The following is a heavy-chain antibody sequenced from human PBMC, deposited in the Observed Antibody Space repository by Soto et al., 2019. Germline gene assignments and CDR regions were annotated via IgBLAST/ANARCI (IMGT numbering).Heavy chain of an antibody. CDR2: ISGSGGST. D-gene: IGHD4-17*01. V-gene: IGHV3-23*01. Sequence: GGSLRLSCAASGFTFSSYAMSWVRQAPGKGLEWVSAISGSGGSTYYADSVKGRFTISRDNSKNTLYLQMNSLRAEDTAVYYCAKVSYVTTVVTPLQLGFDYWGQGTLVTVSS. CDR1: GFTFSSYA. J-gene: IGHJ4*02. CDR3: AKVSYVTTVVTPLQLGFDY.